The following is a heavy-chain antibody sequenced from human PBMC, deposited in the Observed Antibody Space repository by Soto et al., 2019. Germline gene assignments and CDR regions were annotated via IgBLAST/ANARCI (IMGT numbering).Heavy chain of an antibody. J-gene: IGHJ5*02. CDR3: ARAALGSHDYSNYGGGFWFDP. CDR2: IYPGDSDT. Sequence: GESLKISCKGSGYSFTSYWIGWVRQMPGKGLEWMGIIYPGDSDTRYSPSFQGQVTISADKSISTAYLQWSSLKASDTAMYYCARAALGSHDYSNYGGGFWFDPWGQGTLVTVSS. CDR1: GYSFTSYW. V-gene: IGHV5-51*01. D-gene: IGHD4-4*01.